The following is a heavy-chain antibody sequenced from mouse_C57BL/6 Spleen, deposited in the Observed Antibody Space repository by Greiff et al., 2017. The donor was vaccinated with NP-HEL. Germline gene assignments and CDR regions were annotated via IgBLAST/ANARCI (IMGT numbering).Heavy chain of an antibody. Sequence: VQLQQSGAELVKPGASVKMSCKASGYTFTTYPIEWMKQNHGKSLEWIGNFHPYNDDTKYNEKFKGKATLTVEKSSSPVYLELSRLTSEDSAVYYCARGGFYGSRSYWYFDVWGTGTTVTVSS. D-gene: IGHD1-1*01. V-gene: IGHV1-47*01. J-gene: IGHJ1*03. CDR1: GYTFTTYP. CDR3: ARGGFYGSRSYWYFDV. CDR2: FHPYNDDT.